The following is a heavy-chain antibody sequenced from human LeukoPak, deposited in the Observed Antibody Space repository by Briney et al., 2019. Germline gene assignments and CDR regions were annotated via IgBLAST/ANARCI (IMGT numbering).Heavy chain of an antibody. CDR1: GFVFSNSA. CDR3: VKGGRYTSNYYDY. CDR2: VTSNGPHT. V-gene: IGHV3-64D*06. J-gene: IGHJ4*02. D-gene: IGHD3-16*02. Sequence: GGSLRLSCSTSGFVFSNSAMHWVRQAPGKGLEFVSAVTSNGPHTYYADSVKDRFTISRDNSKNTLHLQLSSLRPDDTAMYYCVKGGRYTSNYYDYWGQGTLVTVSS.